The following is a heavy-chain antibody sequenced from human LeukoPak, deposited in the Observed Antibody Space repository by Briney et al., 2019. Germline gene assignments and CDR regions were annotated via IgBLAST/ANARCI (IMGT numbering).Heavy chain of an antibody. D-gene: IGHD5-24*01. V-gene: IGHV3-53*01. CDR1: RFTVSNNH. Sequence: GGSLRLSCVASRFTVSNNHMNWVRQAPGKGLEWVSVIYNGDNTYYADSVKGRFTISRDNSKNTLYLQMNTLRVEDTAVYYCAKDLYPGRDGYPGRFDYWGQGTLVTVSS. CDR3: AKDLYPGRDGYPGRFDY. CDR2: IYNGDNT. J-gene: IGHJ4*02.